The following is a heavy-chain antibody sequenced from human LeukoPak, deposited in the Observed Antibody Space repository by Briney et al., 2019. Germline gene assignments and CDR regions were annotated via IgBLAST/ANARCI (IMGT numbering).Heavy chain of an antibody. Sequence: TLSLTCTVSGGSISSGSDYWSWIRQPAGKGLEWIGRIYTSGSTNYNPSLKSRVTISVDTSKNQFSLKLSSVTAADTAVYYCARVGYSYGVTYYYYMDVWGKGTTVTVSS. CDR2: IYTSGST. CDR1: GGSISSGSDY. CDR3: ARVGYSYGVTYYYYMDV. V-gene: IGHV4-61*02. D-gene: IGHD5-18*01. J-gene: IGHJ6*03.